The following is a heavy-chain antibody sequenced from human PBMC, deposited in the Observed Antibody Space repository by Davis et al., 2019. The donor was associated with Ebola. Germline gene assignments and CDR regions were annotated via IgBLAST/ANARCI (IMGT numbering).Heavy chain of an antibody. D-gene: IGHD6-13*01. CDR1: RYTFTSYF. CDR3: ARASRIAAAGTRGMDV. J-gene: IGHJ6*02. V-gene: IGHV1-46*01. Sequence: ASSVQVPCQASRYTFTSYFMHWVRQAPGQGLDWMGIINPSGGSTSYAQKFQGRVTMTRDTSTSTVYMELSSLRSEDTAVYYCARASRIAAAGTRGMDVWGQGTTVTVSS. CDR2: INPSGGST.